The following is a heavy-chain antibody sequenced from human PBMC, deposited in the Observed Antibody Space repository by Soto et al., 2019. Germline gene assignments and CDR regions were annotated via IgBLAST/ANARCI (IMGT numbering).Heavy chain of an antibody. V-gene: IGHV3-30*18. CDR3: AKGVSSSWYYFDY. J-gene: IGHJ4*02. CDR1: GFTFSSYG. CDR2: ISYDGSNK. D-gene: IGHD6-13*01. Sequence: PGGSLRLSCAASGFTFSSYGMHGVRQAPGKGLEWVAVISYDGSNKYYADSVKGRFTISRDNSKNTLYLQMNSLRAEDTAVYYCAKGVSSSWYYFDYWGQGTLVPVPS.